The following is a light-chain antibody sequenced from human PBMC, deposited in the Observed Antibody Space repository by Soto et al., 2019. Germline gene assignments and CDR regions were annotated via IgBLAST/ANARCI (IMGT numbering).Light chain of an antibody. CDR3: CSYAGSSTYVV. CDR2: EGS. V-gene: IGLV2-23*01. Sequence: QSVLTQHASVSGSPGQSINISCTGTSSDVGSYNLVSWYQQHPGKAPKLMIYEGSKRPSGVSNRFSGSKSGNTASLTISGLQAEDEADYYCCSYAGSSTYVVFGGGTKLTVL. CDR1: SSDVGSYNL. J-gene: IGLJ2*01.